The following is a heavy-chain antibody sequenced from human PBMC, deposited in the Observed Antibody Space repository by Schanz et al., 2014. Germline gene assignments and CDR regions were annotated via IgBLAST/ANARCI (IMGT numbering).Heavy chain of an antibody. CDR3: ARIGGSVFDS. V-gene: IGHV3-15*01. Sequence: EVQLVESGGGLVKPGGSLRLSCATSGFTLNNAWLNWVRQAPGKGLQWVARIKSKPDGRTRDYAAPGKGRFTISTDDSKNTVYLQMNSLQTEDTAVYYCARIGGSVFDSWAQGTLVTVSS. J-gene: IGHJ4*02. CDR1: GFTLNNAW. D-gene: IGHD3-10*01. CDR2: IKSKPDGRTR.